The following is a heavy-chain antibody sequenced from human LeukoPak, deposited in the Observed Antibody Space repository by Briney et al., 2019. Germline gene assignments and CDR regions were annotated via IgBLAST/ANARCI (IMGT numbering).Heavy chain of an antibody. CDR2: INDDGSIT. J-gene: IGHJ4*02. D-gene: IGHD6-13*01. CDR1: GFTFSSYW. CDR3: AKHPGNIAAAGFVDY. Sequence: GGSLRLSCAASGFTFSSYWMDWVRQAPGKGLVWVSRINDDGSITRYADSVKGRFTISRDNAKNTLYLQMNSLRAEDTAVYYCAKHPGNIAAAGFVDYWGQGTLVTVSS. V-gene: IGHV3-74*01.